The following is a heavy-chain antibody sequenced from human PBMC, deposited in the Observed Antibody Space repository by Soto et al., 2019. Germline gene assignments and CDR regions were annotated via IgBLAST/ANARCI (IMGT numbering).Heavy chain of an antibody. CDR1: GFTFSSYV. D-gene: IGHD3-22*01. J-gene: IGHJ4*02. CDR3: ARLYYHDSTGYYRSIDY. V-gene: IGHV3-23*01. Sequence: GGSLRLSCAASGFTFSSYVMSWFRLAPGKGLEWVSAISASGSGTYYADSVKGRFTISRDNSKNTLYLQMSSLRVEDTAVYHCARLYYHDSTGYYRSIDYWGQGALVTVSS. CDR2: ISASGSGT.